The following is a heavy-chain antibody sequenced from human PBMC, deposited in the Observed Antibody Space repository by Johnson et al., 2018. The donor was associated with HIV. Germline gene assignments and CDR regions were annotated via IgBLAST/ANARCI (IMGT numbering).Heavy chain of an antibody. J-gene: IGHJ3*01. D-gene: IGHD1-7*01. CDR1: GFTFSDYY. CDR2: ISSSGSTI. Sequence: QVQLVESGGGLVKPGGSLRLSCPASGFTFSDYYMSWIRQAPGKGLEWVSYISSSGSTIYYADSVKCRFTISRDNAKNSLYLQINSLRTEDTAVYYCARENYRRRDAFDVWGQGTVVIVSS. V-gene: IGHV3-11*01. CDR3: ARENYRRRDAFDV.